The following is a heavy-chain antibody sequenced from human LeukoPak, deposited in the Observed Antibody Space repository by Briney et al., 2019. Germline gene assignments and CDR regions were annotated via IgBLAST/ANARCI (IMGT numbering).Heavy chain of an antibody. CDR1: GFTYSSYA. Sequence: GGSLRLSCAASGFTYSSYAMTWVRQSPGKGLEWVSTLSGSGNSRYYADSVQDRFTISRDNFKNTLYLQMNSLRVEDTAVYYCARDVNGGYWGQGTLVTVSS. J-gene: IGHJ4*02. CDR2: LSGSGNSR. V-gene: IGHV3-23*01. D-gene: IGHD2-8*01. CDR3: ARDVNGGY.